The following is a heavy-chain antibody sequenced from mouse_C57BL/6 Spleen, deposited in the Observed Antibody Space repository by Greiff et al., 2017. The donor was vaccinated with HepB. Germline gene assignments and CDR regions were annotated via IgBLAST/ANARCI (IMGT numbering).Heavy chain of an antibody. J-gene: IGHJ2*01. Sequence: VQLQQSGPELVKPGASVKISCKASGYAFSSSWMNWVKQRPGKGLEWIGRIYPGDGDTNYNGKFKGKATLTADKSSSTAYMQLSSLTSEDSAVYFCARGYYGSSYGYWGQCTTLTVSS. V-gene: IGHV1-82*01. CDR1: GYAFSSSW. D-gene: IGHD1-1*01. CDR2: IYPGDGDT. CDR3: ARGYYGSSYGY.